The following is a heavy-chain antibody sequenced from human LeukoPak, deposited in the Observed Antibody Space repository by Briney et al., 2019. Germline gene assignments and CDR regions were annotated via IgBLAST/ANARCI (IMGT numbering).Heavy chain of an antibody. CDR3: ASQPYSGYGGNNWCDP. CDR2: IYTSGST. Sequence: SETLSLTCTVSGGSISSYYWSWIRQPAGKGLEWIGRIYTSGSTNYNPSLKSRVTMSVDTSKNQFSLKLSSVTAADTAVYYCASQPYSGYGGNNWCDPWGQGTLVTVSS. D-gene: IGHD5-12*01. J-gene: IGHJ5*02. V-gene: IGHV4-4*07. CDR1: GGSISSYY.